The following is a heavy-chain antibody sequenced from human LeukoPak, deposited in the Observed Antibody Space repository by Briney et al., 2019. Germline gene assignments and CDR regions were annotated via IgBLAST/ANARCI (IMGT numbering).Heavy chain of an antibody. J-gene: IGHJ4*02. V-gene: IGHV4-34*01. CDR2: INHSGST. CDR3: ASGSMITFGGVED. CDR1: GGSFSGYY. Sequence: PSETLSLTCAVYGGSFSGYYWSWIRQPPGKGLAWIGEINHSGSTNYNPSLKSRVTISVDTSKNQFSLKLSSVTAADTAVYYCASGSMITFGGVEDWGQGTLVTVSS. D-gene: IGHD3-16*01.